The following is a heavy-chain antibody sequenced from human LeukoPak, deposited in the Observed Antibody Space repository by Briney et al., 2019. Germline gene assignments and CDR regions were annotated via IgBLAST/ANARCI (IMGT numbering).Heavy chain of an antibody. Sequence: GASVKVSCKASGYTFTSYGISWVRQAPGQGLEWMGWISAYNGNTNYAQKLQGRVTMTTDTSTSTAYIELRSLRSDDTAVYYCARDLVYYYYYYMDVWGKGTTVTISS. CDR1: GYTFTSYG. J-gene: IGHJ6*03. D-gene: IGHD3-16*01. V-gene: IGHV1-18*01. CDR2: ISAYNGNT. CDR3: ARDLVYYYYYYMDV.